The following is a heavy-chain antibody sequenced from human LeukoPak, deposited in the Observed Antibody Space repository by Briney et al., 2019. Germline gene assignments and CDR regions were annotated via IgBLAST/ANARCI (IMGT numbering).Heavy chain of an antibody. CDR3: ARSSYPYYFDY. CDR2: INNDGSDT. V-gene: IGHV3-74*01. CDR1: GFTFNTYW. Sequence: GGSLRLSCAASGFTFNTYWMHWVRQAPGKGLVWISRINNDGSDTIYADSVKGRFTISRDNAKDTLYLQMISLRVEDTAVYYCARSSYPYYFDYWGQGTLVTVSS. J-gene: IGHJ4*02.